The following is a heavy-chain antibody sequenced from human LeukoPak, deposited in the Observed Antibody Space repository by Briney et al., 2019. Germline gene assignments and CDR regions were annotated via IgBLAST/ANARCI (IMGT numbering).Heavy chain of an antibody. CDR2: ISGSGGTT. D-gene: IGHD2-15*01. J-gene: IGHJ4*02. Sequence: GGSLRLSCAVSGLSYSNYAVSWVRQAPGKGLEWVSAISGSGGTTFYADYVKGRFTISRDNSNNTLYLQMNSLRAEDTALYYCAKDHARYCSGGRCAREFDNWGQGTPVTVSS. CDR3: AKDHARYCSGGRCAREFDN. V-gene: IGHV3-23*01. CDR1: GLSYSNYA.